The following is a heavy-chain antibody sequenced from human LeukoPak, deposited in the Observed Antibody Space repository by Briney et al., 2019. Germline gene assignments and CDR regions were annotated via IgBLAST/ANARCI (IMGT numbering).Heavy chain of an antibody. CDR3: AATLTVTTGSAYFGMDV. J-gene: IGHJ6*02. CDR2: IVVGSVNT. CDR1: GFTFGTSA. Sequence: SVTVSCTASGFTFGTSAVQWVRQARGQRLEWIGWIVVGSVNTNYAQKFQERVTITRDMSTSTAYMELSSLRSEDTAVYYCAATLTVTTGSAYFGMDVWGQGTTVTVSS. V-gene: IGHV1-58*01. D-gene: IGHD4-17*01.